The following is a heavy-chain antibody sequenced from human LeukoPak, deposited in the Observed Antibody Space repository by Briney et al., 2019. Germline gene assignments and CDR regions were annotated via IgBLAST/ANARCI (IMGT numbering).Heavy chain of an antibody. Sequence: SETLSLTCTVSGGSISSLTYYWGWIRQPPGKGLEWIASTYYSGTTNYSPSLKSRVTISVNRSNNQFSLRLTSVTAADTAVYFCAGYSSGWSSGGGYWGQGTLVTVSS. CDR2: TYYSGTT. CDR3: AGYSSGWSSGGGY. V-gene: IGHV4-39*01. CDR1: GGSISSLTYY. D-gene: IGHD6-19*01. J-gene: IGHJ4*02.